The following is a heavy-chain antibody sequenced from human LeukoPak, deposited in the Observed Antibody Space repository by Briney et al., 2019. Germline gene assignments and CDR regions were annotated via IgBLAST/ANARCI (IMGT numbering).Heavy chain of an antibody. V-gene: IGHV3-21*01. CDR1: GFTLSGHS. J-gene: IGHJ3*01. CDR3: ARTIYYYESTSYFSDAFDV. D-gene: IGHD3-22*01. Sequence: GGSLRLSCAATGFTLSGHSMNWVRQAPGKGLDWVSSISPTSAYIYYQDSVKGRFTISRDGAKNSLYLEMDSLRAEDTAVYYCARTIYYYESTSYFSDAFDVWGQGTMVTVSS. CDR2: ISPTSAYI.